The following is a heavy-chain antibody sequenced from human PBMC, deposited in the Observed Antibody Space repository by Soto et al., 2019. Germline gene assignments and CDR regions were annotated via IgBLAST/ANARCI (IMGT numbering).Heavy chain of an antibody. Sequence: QVQLVQSGAEVKKPGSSVKVSCKASGGTFSSYAISWVRQAPGQGLEWMGGFIPIFGTANYAQKCRCRVTITADESTSSAYMERSSLRSEDTALYYCARARDPFLEWLPFDDWGQGTLVTVSS. V-gene: IGHV1-69*12. J-gene: IGHJ4*02. CDR1: GGTFSSYA. D-gene: IGHD3-3*02. CDR2: FIPIFGTA. CDR3: ARARDPFLEWLPFDD.